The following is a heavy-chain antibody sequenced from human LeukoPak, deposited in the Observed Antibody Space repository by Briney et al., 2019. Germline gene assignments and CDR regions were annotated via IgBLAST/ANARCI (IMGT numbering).Heavy chain of an antibody. CDR2: IYHSGST. Sequence: SETLSLTCTVSGYSISSGYYWGWIRQPPGKGLEWIGSIYHSGSTYYNPSLKSRVTISVDTSKNQFSLKLSSVTAADTAVYYCARDGNLGAFDIWGQGTMVTVSS. V-gene: IGHV4-38-2*02. CDR1: GYSISSGYY. D-gene: IGHD7-27*01. CDR3: ARDGNLGAFDI. J-gene: IGHJ3*02.